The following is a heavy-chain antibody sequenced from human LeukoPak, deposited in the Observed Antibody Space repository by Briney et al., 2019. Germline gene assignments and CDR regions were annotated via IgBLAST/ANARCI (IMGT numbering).Heavy chain of an antibody. CDR1: GGTFSSYA. D-gene: IGHD3-22*01. CDR2: IIPILGIA. CDR3: AREGLGPNYYDSSGEHFLDY. J-gene: IGHJ4*02. Sequence: SVKVSCKASGGTFSSYAISWVRQAPGQGLEWMGRIIPILGIANYAQKFQGRVTITADKSTSTAYMELSSLRSEDTAVYYCAREGLGPNYYDSSGEHFLDYWGQGTLVTVSS. V-gene: IGHV1-69*04.